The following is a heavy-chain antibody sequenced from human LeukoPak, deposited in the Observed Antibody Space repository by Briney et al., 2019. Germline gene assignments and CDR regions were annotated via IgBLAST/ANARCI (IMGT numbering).Heavy chain of an antibody. CDR3: AKLQQWLVQGGVDY. J-gene: IGHJ4*02. CDR2: ISGSGGST. Sequence: GGSLRLSCAASGFTFSTYVMSWVRQAPGKGLEWVSAISGSGGSTYYADSVKGRFTISRDNSKNTLYLQMNSLRAEDTAVYYCAKLQQWLVQGGVDYWGQGTLVTVSS. V-gene: IGHV3-23*01. CDR1: GFTFSTYV. D-gene: IGHD6-19*01.